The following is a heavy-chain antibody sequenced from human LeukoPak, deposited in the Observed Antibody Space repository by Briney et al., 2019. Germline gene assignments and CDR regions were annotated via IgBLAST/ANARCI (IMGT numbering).Heavy chain of an antibody. CDR3: ARGQYQLHYYYYYMDV. D-gene: IGHD2-2*01. V-gene: IGHV1-18*01. J-gene: IGHJ6*03. CDR1: GYTFTSYA. Sequence: GASVKVSCKASGYTFTSYAMHWVRQAPGQGLEWMGWISAYNGNTNYAQKLQGRVTMTTDTSTSTAYMELRSLRSDDTAVYYCARGQYQLHYYYYYMDVWGKGTAVTVSS. CDR2: ISAYNGNT.